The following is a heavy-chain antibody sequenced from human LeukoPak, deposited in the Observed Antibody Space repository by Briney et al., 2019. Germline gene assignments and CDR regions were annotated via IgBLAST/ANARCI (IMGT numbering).Heavy chain of an antibody. V-gene: IGHV5-51*01. CDR2: IYPGDSDT. CDR1: GYSLTSYW. CDR3: ARPPYSGSYYGAGDAFDI. D-gene: IGHD1-26*01. Sequence: GESLKISCKGSGYSLTSYWIGWVRQMPGKGLEWMGIIYPGDSDTRYSPSFQGQVTISADKSISTAYLQWSSLKASDTAMYYCARPPYSGSYYGAGDAFDIWGQGTMVTVSS. J-gene: IGHJ3*02.